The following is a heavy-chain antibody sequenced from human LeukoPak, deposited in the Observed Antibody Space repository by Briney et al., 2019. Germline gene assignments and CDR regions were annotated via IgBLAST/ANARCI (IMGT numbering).Heavy chain of an antibody. Sequence: ASVKVSCRASGGTFTSYAISWVRQAPGQGLEWMGRIIPIFGIANYAQKFQGRVTITADKSTSTAYMELSSLRSEDTAVYYCARDLQLLLDYWGQGTLVTVSS. CDR3: ARDLQLLLDY. D-gene: IGHD5-24*01. V-gene: IGHV1-69*04. CDR2: IIPIFGIA. CDR1: GGTFTSYA. J-gene: IGHJ4*02.